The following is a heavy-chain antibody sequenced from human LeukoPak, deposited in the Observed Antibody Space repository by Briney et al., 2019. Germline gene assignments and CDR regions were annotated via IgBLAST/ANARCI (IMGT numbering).Heavy chain of an antibody. D-gene: IGHD6-13*01. Sequence: ASVKVSCKASGYTFTSCGISWVRQAPGQGLEWMGWISAYNGNTNYAQKIQGRVTMTTDTSTSTAYMELRSLRSDDTAVYYCARDGAAAGFDAFDIWGQGTMVTVSS. CDR1: GYTFTSCG. CDR2: ISAYNGNT. V-gene: IGHV1-18*01. CDR3: ARDGAAAGFDAFDI. J-gene: IGHJ3*02.